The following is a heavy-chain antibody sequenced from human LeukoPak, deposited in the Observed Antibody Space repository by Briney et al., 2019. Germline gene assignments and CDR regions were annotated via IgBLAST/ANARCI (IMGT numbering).Heavy chain of an antibody. CDR2: IYHSGST. CDR1: GGSISSSNW. J-gene: IGHJ4*02. D-gene: IGHD5-12*01. CDR3: ANSGYASAFDY. Sequence: SETLSLTCAGSGGSISSSNWRSWVRQPPGKGLEWIGEIYHSGSTNYNPSLKSRFTISVDKSKNQFSLKLISVTAADTAVYYCANSGYASAFDYWGQGTLVTVSS. V-gene: IGHV4-4*02.